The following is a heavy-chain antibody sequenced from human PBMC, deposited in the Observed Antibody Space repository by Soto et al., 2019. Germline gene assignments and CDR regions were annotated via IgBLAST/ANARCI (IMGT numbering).Heavy chain of an antibody. V-gene: IGHV1-3*01. CDR1: GYTFTSYA. CDR2: INAGNGDT. Sequence: QVQLVQSGAEVKKPGASVKVSCKASGYTFTSYAMHWVRQAPGQRLEWMGWINAGNGDTKYSQKFQGRAPXTXDXXASTAYMELSSLRSEDTAVYYCASSYSNYALIDYYYYGMDVWGQGTTVTVSS. D-gene: IGHD4-4*01. J-gene: IGHJ6*02. CDR3: ASSYSNYALIDYYYYGMDV.